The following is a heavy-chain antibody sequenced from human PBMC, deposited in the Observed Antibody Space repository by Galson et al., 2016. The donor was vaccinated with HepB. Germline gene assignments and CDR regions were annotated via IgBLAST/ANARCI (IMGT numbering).Heavy chain of an antibody. CDR1: SGSMSSSNW. J-gene: IGHJ4*02. CDR2: IYHSGST. Sequence: SETLSLTCAVSSGSMSSSNWWSWVRQPPGKGLEWIGEIYHSGSTNYNPSLKSRVTISVDKSKNQFSLKLSSVTAADTAVYYCARKGFYRSGWYVMDHFDYWGQGTLVTVSS. V-gene: IGHV4-4*02. CDR3: ARKGFYRSGWYVMDHFDY. D-gene: IGHD6-19*01.